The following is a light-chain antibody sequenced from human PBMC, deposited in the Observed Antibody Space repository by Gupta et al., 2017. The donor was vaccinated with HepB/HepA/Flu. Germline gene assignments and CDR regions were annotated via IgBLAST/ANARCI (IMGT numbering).Light chain of an antibody. Sequence: DIQMTQSPSTLSASVGDRVTITCRASQSISSWLAWYQQKPGKAPKVLIYGASILESAVPSRFSGSGSGTEFTLTISSLQPDDVATYYCQQYKGYSQCSFGQGTKLEIK. V-gene: IGKV1-5*03. CDR2: GAS. CDR1: QSISSW. J-gene: IGKJ2*04. CDR3: QQYKGYSQCS.